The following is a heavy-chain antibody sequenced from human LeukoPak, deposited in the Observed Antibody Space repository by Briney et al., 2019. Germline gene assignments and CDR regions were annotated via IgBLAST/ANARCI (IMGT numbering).Heavy chain of an antibody. CDR1: GGSISSGDYY. J-gene: IGHJ3*02. D-gene: IGHD3-3*01. CDR2: SYYSGST. CDR3: ARFPYDFWTRSLDAFDI. V-gene: IGHV4-30-4*08. Sequence: SSETLSLXCTVSGGSISSGDYYWSWIRQPPGKGLEWIGYSYYSGSTYYNPSLKSRVTISVDTSKNQFSLKLSSVTAADTAVYYCARFPYDFWTRSLDAFDIWGQGTMVTVSS.